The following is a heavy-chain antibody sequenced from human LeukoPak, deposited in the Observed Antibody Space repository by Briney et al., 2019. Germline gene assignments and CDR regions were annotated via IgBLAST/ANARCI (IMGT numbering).Heavy chain of an antibody. V-gene: IGHV4-4*02. CDR3: ARGGWGDQGWFDP. D-gene: IGHD6-19*01. CDR2: IYHSGST. Sequence: PSETLSLTCAVSGASITSSNWWSWVRQPPGKGLEWIGEIYHSGSTSYNPSLESRVTISVDKSRNQFFLKLTSLTAADTAVYYCARGGWGDQGWFDPWGQGTLVTVSS. J-gene: IGHJ5*02. CDR1: GASITSSNW.